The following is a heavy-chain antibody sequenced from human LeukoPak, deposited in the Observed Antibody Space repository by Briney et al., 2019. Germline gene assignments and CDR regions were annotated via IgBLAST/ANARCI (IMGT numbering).Heavy chain of an antibody. D-gene: IGHD5-12*01. J-gene: IGHJ4*02. CDR2: IIPILGIA. Sequence: ASVKVSCKASGGTFSSYAISWVRQAPGQGLEWMGRIIPILGIANYAQKFQGRVTITADKSTSTAYMELSSLRSEDTAVYYCASRIGWLDYYFDYWGQGTLVTVSS. V-gene: IGHV1-69*04. CDR1: GGTFSSYA. CDR3: ASRIGWLDYYFDY.